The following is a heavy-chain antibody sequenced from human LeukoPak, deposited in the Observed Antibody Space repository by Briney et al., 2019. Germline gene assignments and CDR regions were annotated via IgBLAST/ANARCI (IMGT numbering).Heavy chain of an antibody. J-gene: IGHJ6*03. V-gene: IGHV3-33*06. CDR1: GFTFSSYC. CDR2: ICYDGSNI. D-gene: IGHD1-7*01. CDR3: AKDGDAGTAYYYYYMVV. Sequence: GGSLRLSCAASGFTFSSYCMHWVPQAPGKRLEWVAVICYDGSNIYYADSVRGRFTVSRDNSKNTLFLQMNGLRAEDKAVYYCAKDGDAGTAYYYYYMVVWGKGTKVSVSS.